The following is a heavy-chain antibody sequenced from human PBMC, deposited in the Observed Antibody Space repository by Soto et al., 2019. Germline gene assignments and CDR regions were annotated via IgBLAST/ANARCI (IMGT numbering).Heavy chain of an antibody. Sequence: SETLSLTSAFYGGSFRGYYWRWIRQPPGKGLEWIGELNHSGSTNYNPSLKSRVTISVDTSKNQFSLKLSSVTAADTAVYYCARIESRRYYDFWSGPDYFDYWGQGTLVTVS. CDR2: LNHSGST. D-gene: IGHD3-3*01. V-gene: IGHV4-34*01. CDR1: GGSFRGYY. J-gene: IGHJ4*02. CDR3: ARIESRRYYDFWSGPDYFDY.